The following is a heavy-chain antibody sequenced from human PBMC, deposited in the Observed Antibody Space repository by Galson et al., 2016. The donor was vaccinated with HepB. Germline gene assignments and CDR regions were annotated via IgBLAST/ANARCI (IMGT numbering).Heavy chain of an antibody. Sequence: SLRLSCAASGFTFSSYDMHWVRQAPGKGLEWVAVISYDGSNKYYADSVKGRFTISRDNSKNTLYLQMNSLRAEDAAVYYCARDRRRYFDWFVLWGQGTLVTVSS. V-gene: IGHV3-30-3*01. J-gene: IGHJ4*02. CDR2: ISYDGSNK. CDR3: ARDRRRYFDWFVL. CDR1: GFTFSSYD. D-gene: IGHD3-9*01.